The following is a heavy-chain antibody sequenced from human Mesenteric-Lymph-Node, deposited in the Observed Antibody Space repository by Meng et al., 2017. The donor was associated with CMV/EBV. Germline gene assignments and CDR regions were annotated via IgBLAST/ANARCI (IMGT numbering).Heavy chain of an antibody. CDR2: ISSSSRTI. CDR3: ARDVSGHTWASGFDI. V-gene: IGHV3-48*04. Sequence: GESLKISCAASGFTFSKYSMNWVRRAPGKGLEWVSYISSSSRTIYYADSVKGRFTISRDNAKNSLYLQMNCLRAEDTAVYYCARDVSGHTWASGFDIWGQGTMVTVSS. J-gene: IGHJ3*02. CDR1: GFTFSKYS. D-gene: IGHD5-18*01.